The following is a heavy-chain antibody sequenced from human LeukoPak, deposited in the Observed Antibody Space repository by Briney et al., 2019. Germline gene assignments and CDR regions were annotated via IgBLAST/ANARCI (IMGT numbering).Heavy chain of an antibody. CDR1: GGXFSGYY. CDR3: ARVSCSSTSCYAGRTVAFDI. Sequence: SETLSLTCAVYGGXFSGYYCSWIRQPPGKGLEWIGEINHSGSTNYNPSLKSRVTISVDTSKNQFSLKLSSVTAADTAVYYCARVSCSSTSCYAGRTVAFDIWGQGTMVTVSS. V-gene: IGHV4-34*01. CDR2: INHSGST. J-gene: IGHJ3*02. D-gene: IGHD2-2*01.